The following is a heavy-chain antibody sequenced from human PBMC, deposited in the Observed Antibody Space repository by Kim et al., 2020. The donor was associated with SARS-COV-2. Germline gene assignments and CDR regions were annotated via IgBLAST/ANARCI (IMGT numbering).Heavy chain of an antibody. CDR3: ARGPGSGSYYIRGSPFDP. V-gene: IGHV4-34*01. CDR2: INHSGST. J-gene: IGHJ5*02. D-gene: IGHD3-10*01. Sequence: SETLSLTCAVYGGSFSGYYWSWIRQPPGKGLEWIGEINHSGSTNYNPSLKSRVTISVDTSKNQFSLKLSSVTAADTAVYYCARGPGSGSYYIRGSPFDPWGQGTLVTVSS. CDR1: GGSFSGYY.